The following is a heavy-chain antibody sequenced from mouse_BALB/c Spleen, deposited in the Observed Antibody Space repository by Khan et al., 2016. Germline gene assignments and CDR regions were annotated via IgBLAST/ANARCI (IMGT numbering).Heavy chain of an antibody. Sequence: EVELVESGGGLIQPGGSLRLSCATSGFTFTDYFMSWVRQPPGKALEWLGFINNNDNDTTEYSASVKSRFTISRDTSKSIFYLQMNTLRAEDSATYYCASDFPYYVDCCGQATTIAFSS. J-gene: IGHJ2*01. CDR1: GFTFTDYF. V-gene: IGHV7-3*02. CDR3: ASDFPYYVDC. CDR2: INNNDNDTT.